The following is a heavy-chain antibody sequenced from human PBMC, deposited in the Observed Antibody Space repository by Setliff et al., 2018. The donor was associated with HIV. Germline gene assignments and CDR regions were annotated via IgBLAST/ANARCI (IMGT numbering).Heavy chain of an antibody. V-gene: IGHV4-61*02. CDR1: GGSISSGSYY. Sequence: SETLSLTCTVSGGSISSGSYYWSWIRQPAGKGLEWIGRIYTSGSTNYNPSLKSRVTISVGTSKNQFSLKLSSVTAADTAVYYCARVGWSGYYYDYYYYYYMDVWGKGTTVTVSS. J-gene: IGHJ6*03. CDR2: IYTSGST. CDR3: ARVGWSGYYYDYYYYYYMDV. D-gene: IGHD3-22*01.